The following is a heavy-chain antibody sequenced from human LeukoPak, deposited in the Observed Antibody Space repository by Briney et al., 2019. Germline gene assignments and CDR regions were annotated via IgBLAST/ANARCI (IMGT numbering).Heavy chain of an antibody. CDR2: INHSGST. Sequence: PSETLSLTCAVYGGSFSGYYWSWIRQPPGKGLEWIGEINHSGSTNYNPSLKSRVTISVDTSKNQFSLKLSSVTAADTAVYYCARGELYYYYSRKYDYWGQGTLVTVYS. D-gene: IGHD3-22*01. CDR1: GGSFSGYY. J-gene: IGHJ4*02. V-gene: IGHV4-34*01. CDR3: ARGELYYYYSRKYDY.